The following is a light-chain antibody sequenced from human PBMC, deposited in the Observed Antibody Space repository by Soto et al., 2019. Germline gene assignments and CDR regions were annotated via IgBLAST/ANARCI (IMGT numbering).Light chain of an antibody. CDR1: QSVGIN. CDR2: DGS. V-gene: IGKV3-11*01. CDR3: QQRSNWPIT. J-gene: IGKJ5*01. Sequence: EIVLTQSPATLSVSPGERATLSCRASQSVGINLAWYQQKPGQTPRLLIYDGSNRATGIPARFSGSGSGTDHTLTISSLEPEDSAVYYCQQRSNWPITFGQGTRLEIK.